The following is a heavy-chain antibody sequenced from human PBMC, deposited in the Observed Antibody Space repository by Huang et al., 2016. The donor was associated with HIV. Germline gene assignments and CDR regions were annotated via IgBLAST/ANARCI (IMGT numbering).Heavy chain of an antibody. V-gene: IGHV3-21*02. CDR3: AREIRSTVVTPDAFDM. CDR2: ISTSSRYR. Sequence: EEQLVESGGGLVKPGGSLRLSCAASGFTFSNFGMNWVRQAPGRGLEWVAFISTSSRYRTYGDSVKGRFSVARDNAKNSLYLHMKSLRVEDTAVYYCAREIRSTVVTPDAFDMWGQGTMVTVSS. CDR1: GFTFSNFG. J-gene: IGHJ3*02. D-gene: IGHD2-21*02.